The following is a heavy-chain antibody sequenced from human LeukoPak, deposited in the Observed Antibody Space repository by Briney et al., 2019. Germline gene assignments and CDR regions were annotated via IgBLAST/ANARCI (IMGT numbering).Heavy chain of an antibody. V-gene: IGHV3-30-3*01. CDR3: ARDDLGGSGWYY. J-gene: IGHJ4*02. D-gene: IGHD6-19*01. CDR1: GFTFSSYA. Sequence: PGRSLRLSCAASGFTFSSYAMHRVRQAPGKGLEWVAVISYDGSNKYYADSVKGRFTISRDNSKNTLYLQMNSLRAEDTAVYYCARDDLGGSGWYYWGQGTLVTVSS. CDR2: ISYDGSNK.